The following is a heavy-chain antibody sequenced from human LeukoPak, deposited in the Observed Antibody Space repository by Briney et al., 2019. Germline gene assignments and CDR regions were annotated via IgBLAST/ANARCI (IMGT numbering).Heavy chain of an antibody. CDR2: ISGSGAYI. D-gene: IGHD6-13*01. Sequence: GGSLRLSCTASGFTFTDYIMHWVRQAPGKGLEWVSSISGSGAYIYYADSVKDRFTISRDNAKNSLYLQMNSLRAEDTAVYYCARDSSSLDYYYYYGMDVWGQGTTVTVSS. CDR1: GFTFTDYI. CDR3: ARDSSSLDYYYYYGMDV. V-gene: IGHV3-21*01. J-gene: IGHJ6*02.